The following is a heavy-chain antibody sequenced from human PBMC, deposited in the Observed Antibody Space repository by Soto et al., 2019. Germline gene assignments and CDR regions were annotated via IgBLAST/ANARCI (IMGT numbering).Heavy chain of an antibody. CDR1: GGSVSSSTYY. CDR3: ARHHGTSSEAFDI. V-gene: IGHV4-39*01. Sequence: QLQLQESGPGLVKPSETLSLTCTVAGGSVSSSTYYWGWIRQPPGKGLEWIATFYYRGSTYHNPSLNSLVTISADTSKNRFSLKLSSVTATDTVVYYCARHHGTSSEAFDILGQGTMVTVSS. CDR2: FYYRGST. J-gene: IGHJ3*02. D-gene: IGHD1-1*01.